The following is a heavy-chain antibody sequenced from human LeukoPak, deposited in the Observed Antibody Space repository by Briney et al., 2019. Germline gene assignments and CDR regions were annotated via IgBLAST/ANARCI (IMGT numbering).Heavy chain of an antibody. J-gene: IGHJ4*02. Sequence: SETLSLTCTVSGGSINSYYWSWIRQPPGKRLEWIGFIYSSGSTDYNPSLESRATISLDTSKNQFPLKMTPVTAADTAVYYCARGRDGSSPWYFDYWGQGTLVTVSS. CDR3: ARGRDGSSPWYFDY. V-gene: IGHV4-59*01. D-gene: IGHD5-24*01. CDR2: IYSSGST. CDR1: GGSINSYY.